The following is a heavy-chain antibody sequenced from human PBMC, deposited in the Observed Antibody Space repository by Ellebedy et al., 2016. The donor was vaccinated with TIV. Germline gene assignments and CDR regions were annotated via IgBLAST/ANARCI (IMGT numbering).Heavy chain of an antibody. D-gene: IGHD3-3*01. J-gene: IGHJ5*02. CDR2: ISGSAGST. Sequence: GGSLRLSXAASGFTFSSYAMSWVRQAPGKGLEWVSAISGSAGSTYYADSVKGRFTISRDNSKNTLYLQMNSLRAEDTAVYYCAKDLTRAYYDFWSGYFRDNWFDPWGQGTLVTVSS. CDR3: AKDLTRAYYDFWSGYFRDNWFDP. V-gene: IGHV3-23*01. CDR1: GFTFSSYA.